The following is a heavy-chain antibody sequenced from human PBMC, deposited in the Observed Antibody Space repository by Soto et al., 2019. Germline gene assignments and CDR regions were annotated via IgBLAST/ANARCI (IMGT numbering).Heavy chain of an antibody. D-gene: IGHD1-1*01. Sequence: QLQLQESGPGLVKPSETLSLTCTVSGDSISTSIDYWGWIRQPPGKGLEWIGTIYNTGSSYYNPSLKSRVTISVDTSKNQFSLNLSSMTAADTALYYCARHRGPTGTDYWGQGTLVTVSS. V-gene: IGHV4-39*01. CDR2: IYNTGSS. CDR1: GDSISTSIDY. CDR3: ARHRGPTGTDY. J-gene: IGHJ4*02.